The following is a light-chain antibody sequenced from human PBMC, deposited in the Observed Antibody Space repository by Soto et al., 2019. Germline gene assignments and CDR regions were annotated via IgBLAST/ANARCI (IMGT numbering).Light chain of an antibody. Sequence: DIQMTQSPSSLSASVGDRVTITCRASQAIRNDLGWYQQKPAKAPKPLISRATRLPSGVPSRFNGSGSGTDFTLTISSLQPEDFATYYCQQSYSTPTWTFGQGTKVDIK. CDR1: QAIRND. V-gene: IGKV1-39*01. CDR2: RAT. CDR3: QQSYSTPTWT. J-gene: IGKJ1*01.